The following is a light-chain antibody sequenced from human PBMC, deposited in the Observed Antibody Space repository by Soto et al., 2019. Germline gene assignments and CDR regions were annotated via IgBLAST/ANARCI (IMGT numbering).Light chain of an antibody. CDR3: QHYNKAPWT. J-gene: IGKJ1*01. V-gene: IGKV1-27*01. CDR2: DAS. Sequence: IQMTQSPSSLSASVGDRVTITCRASQDIYTFLAWYQQRPGKAPELLIYDASTLQAGVPSRFSGDGFGTHFTLTISSLQPEDVAPYYCQHYNKAPWTFGQGTKV. CDR1: QDIYTF.